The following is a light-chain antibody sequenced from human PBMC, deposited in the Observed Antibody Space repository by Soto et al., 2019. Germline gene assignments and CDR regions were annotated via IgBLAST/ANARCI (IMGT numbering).Light chain of an antibody. CDR3: QQSYTAPFT. CDR2: AAS. J-gene: IGKJ2*01. CDR1: QTISSY. Sequence: DIPMTQSPSSLSASVGDRVSITCRASQTISSYLNWYQQKPGKAPQLLIYAASTLQSGVPPRISGSGSGTDFTLTITSLRPEDFATYYCQQSYTAPFTFGQGTKLEIK. V-gene: IGKV1-39*01.